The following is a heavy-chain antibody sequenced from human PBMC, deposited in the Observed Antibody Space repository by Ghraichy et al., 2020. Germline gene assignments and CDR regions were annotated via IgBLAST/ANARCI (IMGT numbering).Heavy chain of an antibody. Sequence: ASVKVSCKASGYTFTDSYFHWVRQAPGQGLEWMGWINPNSGGTNYAQKFRGRVTLTRDPSISTAYMELSSLRPDDTAVYYCARKLVGPTKTFDYWGLGSLVTVSS. V-gene: IGHV1-2*02. J-gene: IGHJ4*02. CDR2: INPNSGGT. CDR1: GYTFTDSY. D-gene: IGHD1-26*01. CDR3: ARKLVGPTKTFDY.